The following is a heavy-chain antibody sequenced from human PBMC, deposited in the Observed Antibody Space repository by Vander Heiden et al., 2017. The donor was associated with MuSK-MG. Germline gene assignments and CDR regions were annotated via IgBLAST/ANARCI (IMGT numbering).Heavy chain of an antibody. V-gene: IGHV3-23*01. CDR1: GFTFSIYA. D-gene: IGHD3-3*01. CDR2: ISGSGGST. J-gene: IGHJ4*02. CDR3: AKGTAIFGVVIPIDY. Sequence: EVQLLESGGGLVQPVGSLRLSCAASGFTFSIYAMSWVRQAPGKGLEWVSAISGSGGSTYYADAVKGRFTISRDNSKNTLYLQMNSLRAEDTAVYYCAKGTAIFGVVIPIDYWGQGTLVTVSS.